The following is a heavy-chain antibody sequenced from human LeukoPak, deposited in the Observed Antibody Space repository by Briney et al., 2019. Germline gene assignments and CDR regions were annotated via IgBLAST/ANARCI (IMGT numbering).Heavy chain of an antibody. D-gene: IGHD4-17*01. Sequence: ASVKVSCKASGYTFTGYYMHWVRQAPGQGLEWMGWINPNSGGTNYAQKFQGRVTMTRDTSISTAYMELSRLRSGDTAVYYCARESFSTLTSATDAFDIWGQGTMVTVSS. CDR3: ARESFSTLTSATDAFDI. J-gene: IGHJ3*02. CDR2: INPNSGGT. V-gene: IGHV1-2*02. CDR1: GYTFTGYY.